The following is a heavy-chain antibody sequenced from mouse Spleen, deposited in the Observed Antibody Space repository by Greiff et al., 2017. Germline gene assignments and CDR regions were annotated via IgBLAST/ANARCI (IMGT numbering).Heavy chain of an antibody. CDR2: IDPENGDT. Sequence: EVKLMESGAELVRSGASVKLSCTASGFNIKDYYMHWVKQRPEQGLEWIGWIDPENGDTEYAPKFQGKATMTADTSSNTAYLQLSSLTSEDTAVYYCTSTTGTFAYWGQGTLVTVSA. CDR3: TSTTGTFAY. D-gene: IGHD2-13*01. CDR1: GFNIKDYY. J-gene: IGHJ3*01. V-gene: IGHV14-4*02.